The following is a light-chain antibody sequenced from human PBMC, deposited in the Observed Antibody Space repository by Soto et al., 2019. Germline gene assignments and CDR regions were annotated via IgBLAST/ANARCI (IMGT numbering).Light chain of an antibody. CDR3: QQYGSSLYT. J-gene: IGKJ2*01. CDR2: GAS. V-gene: IGKV3-20*01. Sequence: EIVLTQSPGTLSLSPGERATLSCRASQSVSSSYLAWYQQKPGQAPRLLIYGASSRATGIPDRFSGSGSGTDFTLTISRLEPEDFAVYYCQQYGSSLYTFGQGTKLAIK. CDR1: QSVSSSY.